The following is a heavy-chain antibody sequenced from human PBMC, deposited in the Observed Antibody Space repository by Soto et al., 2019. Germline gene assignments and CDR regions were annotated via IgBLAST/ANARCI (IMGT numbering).Heavy chain of an antibody. Sequence: PSETLSLTCAVYGLSFSGYYWSWIRQPPGKGLEWIGEINYSGSTNFNPSLKSRVTISVDTSKNQFSLKLSSVTAADTAVYYCARQLPVRGGPFEYWGQGPLVTVSS. CDR2: INYSGST. D-gene: IGHD3-10*01. V-gene: IGHV4-34*01. J-gene: IGHJ4*02. CDR3: ARQLPVRGGPFEY. CDR1: GLSFSGYY.